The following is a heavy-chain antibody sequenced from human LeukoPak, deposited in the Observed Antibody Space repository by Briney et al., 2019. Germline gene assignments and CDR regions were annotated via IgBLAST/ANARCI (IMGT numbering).Heavy chain of an antibody. CDR1: GFTFSSYS. V-gene: IGHV3-48*01. CDR3: ARFPLQGGSYEVVY. Sequence: GGSLRLSCAASGFTFSSYSINWVRQASGKGLEWLSYIGTTGDTIYYADSVKGRFTVSRDNAKNSLYLQMNSLRAEDTAVYYCARFPLQGGSYEVVYWGQGTLVTVSS. CDR2: IGTTGDTI. J-gene: IGHJ4*02. D-gene: IGHD1-26*01.